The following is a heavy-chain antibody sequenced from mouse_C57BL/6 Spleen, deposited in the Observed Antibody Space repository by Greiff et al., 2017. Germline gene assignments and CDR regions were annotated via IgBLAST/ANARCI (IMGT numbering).Heavy chain of an antibody. CDR2: IYPSDSET. J-gene: IGHJ3*01. D-gene: IGHD1-1*01. CDR3: ARGGGSRPSWCAY. Sequence: QVQLQQPGAELVRPGSSVKLSCKASGYTFTSYWMDWVKQRPGQGLEWIGNIYPSDSETHYNQKFKDKATLTVDKSSSTAYMQLSSLTSEDSAVYYCARGGGSRPSWCAYWGQGALVTVSA. CDR1: GYTFTSYW. V-gene: IGHV1-61*01.